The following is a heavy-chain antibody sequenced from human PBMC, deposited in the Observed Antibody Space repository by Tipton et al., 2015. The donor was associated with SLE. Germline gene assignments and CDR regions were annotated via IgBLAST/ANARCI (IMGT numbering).Heavy chain of an antibody. CDR3: ARVGDGDDGVYYFDY. Sequence: TLSLTCNVSGDSISSRNYYWDWIRQPPGKGLEWIGSLYYSVSTYYKPSLKSRVTMSVDTSKNQFSLKMTSVTAADTAVYYCARVGDGDDGVYYFDYWGQGTLVTVSS. CDR1: GDSISSRNYY. CDR2: LYYSVST. D-gene: IGHD4-17*01. V-gene: IGHV4-39*07. J-gene: IGHJ4*02.